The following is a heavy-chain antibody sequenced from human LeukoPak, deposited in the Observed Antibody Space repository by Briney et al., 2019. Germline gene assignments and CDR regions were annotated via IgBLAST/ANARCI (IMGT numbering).Heavy chain of an antibody. D-gene: IGHD4-11*01. CDR2: ISGSGSSA. Sequence: GGSLILSCAASGITFSSYAMSWVRQAPGKGLEWVSGISGSGSSAYYADSVRGRFTISRDNSKNTLYLQMNSLRAEDTAIYYCAKDLNDYSPYYFDYWGQGTLVTVSS. CDR1: GITFSSYA. V-gene: IGHV3-23*01. CDR3: AKDLNDYSPYYFDY. J-gene: IGHJ4*02.